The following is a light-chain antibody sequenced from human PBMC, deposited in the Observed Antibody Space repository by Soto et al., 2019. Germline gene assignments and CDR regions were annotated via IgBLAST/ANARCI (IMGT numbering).Light chain of an antibody. Sequence: QSVLTQPPSASGTPGQGAPIFCPESTSNIGSNYVYWYQQLPGTAPKLLIYRNNQRPSGVPDRFSGSKSGTSASLAISGLRSEDEADYYCAAWDDSLSGAVFGGGTQLTVL. V-gene: IGLV1-47*01. CDR1: TSNIGSNY. CDR3: AAWDDSLSGAV. J-gene: IGLJ7*01. CDR2: RNN.